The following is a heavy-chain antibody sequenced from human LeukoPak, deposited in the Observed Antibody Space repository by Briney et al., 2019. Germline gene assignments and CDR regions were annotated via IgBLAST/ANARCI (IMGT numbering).Heavy chain of an antibody. Sequence: GGSLRLSCAASGFTFSDYAMTWVRQAPEKGLEWVSSITTNGVSANYADSVKGRFTISRDNSKNTLYLQMNSLRAEDTALYYCAKLTPASNYWGQGTLVTVSS. CDR3: AKLTPASNY. D-gene: IGHD2-15*01. CDR1: GFTFSDYA. J-gene: IGHJ4*02. CDR2: ITTNGVSA. V-gene: IGHV3-23*01.